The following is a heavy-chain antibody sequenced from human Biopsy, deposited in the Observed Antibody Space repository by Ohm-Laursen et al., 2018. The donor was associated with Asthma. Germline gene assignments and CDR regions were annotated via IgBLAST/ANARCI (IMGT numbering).Heavy chain of an antibody. CDR1: GYTVTRYA. CDR3: ARMISYYHEMRAPFFDY. D-gene: IGHD3-22*01. J-gene: IGHJ4*02. CDR2: IKTNTGNP. Sequence: ASVKASCKASGYTVTRYAINCVRQAPGQGLEWMGWIKTNTGNPIYAQGFTGRFVLSSDTSVNTAHMQISSLKAEDMAVYYCARMISYYHEMRAPFFDYWGQGTLVTVSS. V-gene: IGHV7-4-1*02.